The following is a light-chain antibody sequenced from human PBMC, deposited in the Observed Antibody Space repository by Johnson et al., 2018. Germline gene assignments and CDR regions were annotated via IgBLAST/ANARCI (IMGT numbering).Light chain of an antibody. J-gene: IGLJ1*01. CDR2: ENN. V-gene: IGLV1-51*02. CDR1: SSNIGNNY. Sequence: SVLTQPPSVSAAPGQKVTISCSGSSSNIGNNYVSWYQQLPGTAPKLLIYENNKRPSGIPDRFSVSKSGTSDTLGITGLQTGDEADYYCGTWDSSLSAGNVFGTGTKVTVL. CDR3: GTWDSSLSAGNV.